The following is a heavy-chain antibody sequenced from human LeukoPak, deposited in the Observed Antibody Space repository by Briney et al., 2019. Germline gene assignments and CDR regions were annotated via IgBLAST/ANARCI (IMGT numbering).Heavy chain of an antibody. V-gene: IGHV1-46*01. CDR2: INPSDGST. J-gene: IGHJ4*02. CDR3: APSVRSGGSYYFDY. D-gene: IGHD2-15*01. CDR1: GDSFTKYY. Sequence: ASVKVSCKASGDSFTKYYMHWVRQAPGQGREWMGIINPSDGSTTYTQKSQGKVTMTTDTSTSAVDMELSRLRPEDTAVYYCAPSVRSGGSYYFDYWGQGTLVTVSS.